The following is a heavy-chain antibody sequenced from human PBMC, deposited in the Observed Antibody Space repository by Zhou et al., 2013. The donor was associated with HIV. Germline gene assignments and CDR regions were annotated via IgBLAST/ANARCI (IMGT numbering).Heavy chain of an antibody. CDR2: IIPMLGIA. Sequence: QVQLVQSGAEVKKPGSSVKVSCKASGGTFSNYAISWVRQAPGQGLEWMGGIIPMLGIANYAQKFKGRVTITADESTSTAFMVLSSLRSDDTAVYYCARDQVRYYGSGSSPFDYWGQGTLVTVST. CDR3: ARDQVRYYGSGSSPFDY. D-gene: IGHD3-10*01. CDR1: GGTFSNYA. J-gene: IGHJ4*02. V-gene: IGHV1-69*04.